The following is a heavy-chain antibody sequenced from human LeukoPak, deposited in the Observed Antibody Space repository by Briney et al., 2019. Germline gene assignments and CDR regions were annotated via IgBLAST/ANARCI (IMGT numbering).Heavy chain of an antibody. CDR2: IKQDGSEK. D-gene: IGHD2-2*01. J-gene: IGHJ4*02. Sequence: GGSLRLSCAASGFTFSSYWMSWVRQAPGKGLEWVANIKQDGSEKYYVDSVKGRFTISRDNAKNSLYLQMNSLRAEDTAVYYCARDGGVPAAMWRIFDYWGQGTLVTVSS. CDR1: GFTFSSYW. CDR3: ARDGGVPAAMWRIFDY. V-gene: IGHV3-7*01.